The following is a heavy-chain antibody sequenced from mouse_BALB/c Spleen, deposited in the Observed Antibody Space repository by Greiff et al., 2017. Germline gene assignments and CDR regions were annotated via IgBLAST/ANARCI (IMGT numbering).Heavy chain of an antibody. CDR1: GFTFSSYA. D-gene: IGHD1-1*01. J-gene: IGHJ2*01. CDR2: ISSGGST. CDR3: ARGGYGSRDYFDY. Sequence: EVQLMESGGGLVKPGGSLKLSCAASGFTFSSYAMSWVRQTPEKRLEWVASISSGGSTYYPDSVKGRFTISRDNARNILYLQMSSLRSEDTAMYYCARGGYGSRDYFDYWGQGTTLTVSS. V-gene: IGHV5-6-5*01.